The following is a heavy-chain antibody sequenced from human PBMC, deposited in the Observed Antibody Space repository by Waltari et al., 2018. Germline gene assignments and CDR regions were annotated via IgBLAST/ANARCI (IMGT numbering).Heavy chain of an antibody. V-gene: IGHV4-59*01. J-gene: IGHJ4*01. CDR1: GGSISSYY. D-gene: IGHD2-15*01. Sequence: QVQLQESGPGLVKPSATLSLTCTVPGGSISSYYWSWIRQPPGKGLEWIGYSYYSGNTNYNPSLKRRVSIAVDTSGTQFTLKQSTVTAADTAVHYWARGIRGNSGGNSYDYWGQGSLVTVSA. CDR2: SYYSGNT. CDR3: ARGIRGNSGGNSYDY.